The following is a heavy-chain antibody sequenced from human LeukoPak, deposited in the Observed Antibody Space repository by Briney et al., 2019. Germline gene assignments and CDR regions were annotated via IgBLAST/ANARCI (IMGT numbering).Heavy chain of an antibody. V-gene: IGHV4-39*07. D-gene: IGHD1-26*01. Sequence: SETLSLTCTVSGGSISSSSYYWGWIRQPPGKGLEWIGSIYYSGNTYYNPSLKSRVTISVDTSKNQFSLKLSSVTAADTAVYYCARAIEVGAMTPFDYWGQGTLVTVSS. J-gene: IGHJ4*02. CDR2: IYYSGNT. CDR3: ARAIEVGAMTPFDY. CDR1: GGSISSSSYY.